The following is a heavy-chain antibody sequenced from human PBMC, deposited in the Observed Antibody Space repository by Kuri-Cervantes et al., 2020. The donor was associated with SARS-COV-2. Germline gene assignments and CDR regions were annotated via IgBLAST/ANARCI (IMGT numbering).Heavy chain of an antibody. CDR2: ISYDGSNK. D-gene: IGHD6-19*01. Sequence: GGSLRLSCAASGFTFSSYAMHWVRQAPGKGLEWVAVISYDGSNKYYADSVKGRFTISRDNSKNTLYLQMNSLRAEDTAVCYCARDPRLADYFDYWGQGTLVTVSS. V-gene: IGHV3-30-3*01. CDR1: GFTFSSYA. CDR3: ARDPRLADYFDY. J-gene: IGHJ4*02.